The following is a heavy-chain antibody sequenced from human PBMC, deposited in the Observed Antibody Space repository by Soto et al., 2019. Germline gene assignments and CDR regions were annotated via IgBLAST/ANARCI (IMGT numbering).Heavy chain of an antibody. D-gene: IGHD1-26*01. CDR3: ARRSDFDI. CDR2: IEGDASDE. V-gene: IGHV3-7*05. CDR1: GFSISNHW. Sequence: EVELVESGGGLVQPGGSLRLSCAASGFSISNHWMNWVRQAPGKGLEWVANIEGDASDERYVDSVKGRFIISRDNAKNSVYLQMNSLRTEDTAMYYCARRSDFDIWGQGTMIIVSS. J-gene: IGHJ3*02.